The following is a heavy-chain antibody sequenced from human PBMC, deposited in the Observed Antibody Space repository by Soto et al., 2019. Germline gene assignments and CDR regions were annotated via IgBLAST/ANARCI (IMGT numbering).Heavy chain of an antibody. CDR2: IKSKTDGGTT. J-gene: IGHJ6*02. V-gene: IGHV3-15*01. Sequence: GGSLRLSCAASGFTLSNAWMSWVRQAPGKGLEWVGRIKSKTDGGTTDYAAPVKGRFTISRDDSKNTLYLQMNSLKTEDTAVYYCTTDYKVVPAAIPYYYYYGMDVWGQGTTVTVSS. CDR1: GFTLSNAW. CDR3: TTDYKVVPAAIPYYYYYGMDV. D-gene: IGHD2-2*02.